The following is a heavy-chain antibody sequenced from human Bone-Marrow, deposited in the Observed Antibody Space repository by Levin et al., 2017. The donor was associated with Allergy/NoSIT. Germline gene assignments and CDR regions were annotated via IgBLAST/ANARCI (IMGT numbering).Heavy chain of an antibody. J-gene: IGHJ3*01. CDR1: GSTFSSYV. D-gene: IGHD3-22*01. CDR3: ATAGHTSGYADAFEF. Sequence: GGSLRLSCAASGSTFSSYVMHWVRQAPGKGLEWVAVIAHDESSEHYADSVKGRFTISRDNPKNTLYLQMNSLRDEDTAVYYCATAGHTSGYADAFEFWGQGTMVNVSS. CDR2: IAHDESSE. V-gene: IGHV3-30*14.